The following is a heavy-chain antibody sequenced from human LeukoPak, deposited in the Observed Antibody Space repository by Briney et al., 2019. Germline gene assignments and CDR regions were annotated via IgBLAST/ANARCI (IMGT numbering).Heavy chain of an antibody. Sequence: ASVKVSCKASGYTFTSYAMNWVRQAPGQGLEWMGWINTNTGNPTYAQGFTGRFVFSLDTSVSTAYLQISSLKAEDTAVYYCATWAGLFGELLWAVFDYWGQGTLVTVSS. D-gene: IGHD3-10*01. V-gene: IGHV7-4-1*02. J-gene: IGHJ4*02. CDR2: INTNTGNP. CDR1: GYTFTSYA. CDR3: ATWAGLFGELLWAVFDY.